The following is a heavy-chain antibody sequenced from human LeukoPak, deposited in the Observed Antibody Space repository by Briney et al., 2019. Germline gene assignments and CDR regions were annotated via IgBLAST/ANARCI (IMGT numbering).Heavy chain of an antibody. CDR1: GFTFSSYA. V-gene: IGHV3-23*01. Sequence: PGGSLRLSCAASGFTFSSYAMSWVRQAPGKGLEWVSAISGSGGSTYYADSVKGRFTISRDNSKNTLYLQMNSLRAEDTAVYYCARDSRLLGDAFDIWGQGTMVTVSS. J-gene: IGHJ3*02. CDR2: ISGSGGST. D-gene: IGHD3-10*01. CDR3: ARDSRLLGDAFDI.